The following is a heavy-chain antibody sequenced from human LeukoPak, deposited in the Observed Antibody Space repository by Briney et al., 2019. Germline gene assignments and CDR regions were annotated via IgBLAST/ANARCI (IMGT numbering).Heavy chain of an antibody. CDR1: GGSFSGYY. CDR3: ASIRTHYYYDSSGYRTD. J-gene: IGHJ4*02. Sequence: SETLSLTCAVYGGSFSGYYWSWIRQPPGKGLEWIGEINHSGSTNYNPSLKSRVTISVETSKNQFSLKLSSVTAADTGVYYCASIRTHYYYDSSGYRTDWGQGTLVTVSS. D-gene: IGHD3-22*01. V-gene: IGHV4-34*01. CDR2: INHSGST.